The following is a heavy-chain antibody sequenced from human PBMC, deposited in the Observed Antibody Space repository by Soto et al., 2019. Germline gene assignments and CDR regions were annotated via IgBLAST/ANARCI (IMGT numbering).Heavy chain of an antibody. V-gene: IGHV3-30*14. CDR1: GFSFSTYG. D-gene: IGHD2-15*01. J-gene: IGHJ4*02. CDR3: AREACGGGGCRGGDYFDY. Sequence: QVQLVESGGGVVQPGRSLRLSCAASGFSFSTYGMHWVRQAPGKGLEWVAFISYDGSDKYYADSVKGRFTVSRDNSKSTLSLQMDSLRAEDTAVYYCAREACGGGGCRGGDYFDYWGQGTLVTVSS. CDR2: ISYDGSDK.